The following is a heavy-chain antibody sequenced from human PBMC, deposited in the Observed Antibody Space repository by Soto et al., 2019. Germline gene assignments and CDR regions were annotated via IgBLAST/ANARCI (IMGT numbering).Heavy chain of an antibody. CDR2: VSFDGNTR. J-gene: IGHJ5*01. CDR1: GFAFRSHG. V-gene: IGHV3-30*03. D-gene: IGHD4-17*01. CDR3: ARDVLRRYSDSRDS. Sequence: QVQVVESGGGVVQPGGSLRLSCVASGFAFRSHGMHWARQAPGNGPEWVAGVSFDGNTRNYADSVKGRFTISRDTSRNTLYLHMNSLRPEDTALYYCARDVLRRYSDSRDSWGPGTQVTVSS.